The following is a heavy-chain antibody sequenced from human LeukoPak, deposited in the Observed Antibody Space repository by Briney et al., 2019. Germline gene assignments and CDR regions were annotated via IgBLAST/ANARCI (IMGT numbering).Heavy chain of an antibody. Sequence: SETLSLTCAVSGGSFSGYYWSWIRQPPGKGLEWIGEINHSGSTNYNPSLKSRVTISVDTSKNQFSLKLSSVTAADTAVYYCARESGSWGTFDIWGQGTMVTVSS. CDR2: INHSGST. V-gene: IGHV4-34*01. CDR1: GGSFSGYY. D-gene: IGHD1-26*01. CDR3: ARESGSWGTFDI. J-gene: IGHJ3*02.